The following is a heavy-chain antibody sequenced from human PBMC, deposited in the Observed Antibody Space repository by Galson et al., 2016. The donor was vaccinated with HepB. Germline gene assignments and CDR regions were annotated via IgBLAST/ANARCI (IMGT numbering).Heavy chain of an antibody. D-gene: IGHD3-3*01. Sequence: SLRLSCAASAFIGNSSYMMWVRQSPGKGLEWISILFIGGQTYYEESVKGRFIVSRDPSKTTLYLQMNSLRAEDTAVYYCASPLLRSLEWSPLGYWGQGVLVTVSS. CDR3: ASPLLRSLEWSPLGY. J-gene: IGHJ4*02. V-gene: IGHV3-53*01. CDR2: LFIGGQT. CDR1: AFIGNSSY.